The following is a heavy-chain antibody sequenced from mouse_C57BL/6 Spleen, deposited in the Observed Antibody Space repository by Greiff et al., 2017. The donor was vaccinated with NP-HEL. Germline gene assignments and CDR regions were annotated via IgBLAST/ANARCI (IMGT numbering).Heavy chain of an antibody. CDR2: IHPNSGST. V-gene: IGHV1-64*01. CDR1: GYTFTSYW. Sequence: QVQLQQPGAELVKPGASVKLSCKASGYTFTSYWMHWVKQRPGQGLEWIGMIHPNSGSTNYNEKFKSKATLTVDKSSSTAYMQLSSLTSEDSAVYYCARRYDYDAVWFAYWGQGTLVTVSA. D-gene: IGHD2-4*01. CDR3: ARRYDYDAVWFAY. J-gene: IGHJ3*01.